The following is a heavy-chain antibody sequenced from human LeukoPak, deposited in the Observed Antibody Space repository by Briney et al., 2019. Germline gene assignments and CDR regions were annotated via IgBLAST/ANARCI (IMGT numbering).Heavy chain of an antibody. CDR1: GGSISSGAYY. D-gene: IGHD1-26*01. CDR2: IYYSGST. J-gene: IGHJ2*01. Sequence: SETLSLTCTVSGGSISSGAYYWSWIRQHPGKGLEWIGYIYYSGSTKYNPSLTSRVTISVDTSKSQLPLKLSSVTAADTAVYYCAREPTYSGPFGLWGRGTLVTVSS. CDR3: AREPTYSGPFGL. V-gene: IGHV4-61*08.